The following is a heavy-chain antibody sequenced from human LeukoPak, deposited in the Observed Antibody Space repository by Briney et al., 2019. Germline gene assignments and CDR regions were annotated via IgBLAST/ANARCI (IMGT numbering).Heavy chain of an antibody. CDR1: GSTFSSYS. D-gene: IGHD3-16*01. Sequence: GGSLRLSCVVSGSTFSSYSMNWVRQAPGKGLEWVSYIDSSSSTIYYADSVKGRFTISRDTAKNSLYLQMNSLRDEDTAVYYCARDGMITAYAFDIWGQGTMVTVSS. CDR2: IDSSSSTI. V-gene: IGHV3-48*02. J-gene: IGHJ3*02. CDR3: ARDGMITAYAFDI.